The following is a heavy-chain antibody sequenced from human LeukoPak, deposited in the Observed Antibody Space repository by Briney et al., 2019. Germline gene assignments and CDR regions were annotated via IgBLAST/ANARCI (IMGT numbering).Heavy chain of an antibody. CDR1: GYTFTSYY. CDR2: INPSGGST. J-gene: IGHJ4*02. CDR3: ARDLRGGYCSGGSCYSTYYFDY. Sequence: ASVKVSCKASGYTFTSYYMHWVRQAPGQGLEWMGIINPSGGSTSYAQKFQGRVTMTGDTSTSTVYMELSSLRSEDTAVYYCARDLRGGYCSGGSCYSTYYFDYWGQGTLVTVSS. V-gene: IGHV1-46*01. D-gene: IGHD2-15*01.